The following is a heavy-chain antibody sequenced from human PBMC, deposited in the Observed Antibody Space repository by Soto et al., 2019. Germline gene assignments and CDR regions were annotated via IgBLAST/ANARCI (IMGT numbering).Heavy chain of an antibody. J-gene: IGHJ6*03. D-gene: IGHD6-13*01. CDR2: INHSGST. Sequence: SETLSLTCAVYGGSFSGYYWSWIRQPPGKGLEWIGEINHSGSTNYNPSLKSRVTISVDTSKNQFSLKLSSVTAADTAVYYCATLYSSSWQYYYYYMDVWGKGTTVTVSS. CDR3: ATLYSSSWQYYYYYMDV. V-gene: IGHV4-34*01. CDR1: GGSFSGYY.